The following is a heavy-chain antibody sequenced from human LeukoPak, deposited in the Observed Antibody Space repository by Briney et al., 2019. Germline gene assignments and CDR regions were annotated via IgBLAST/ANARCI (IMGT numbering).Heavy chain of an antibody. D-gene: IGHD2-2*01. CDR2: INAGNGNT. J-gene: IGHJ4*02. V-gene: IGHV1-3*01. CDR3: ARVELLGYCSSTSCPIDY. CDR1: GYTFTSYA. Sequence: ASVKVSCKASGYTFTSYAMHWVRQAPGQRLEWMGWINAGNGNTKYSQKFQGRVTITRDTSASTAYMELSSLRSEDTAVYYCARVELLGYCSSTSCPIDYWGQGTLVTVSS.